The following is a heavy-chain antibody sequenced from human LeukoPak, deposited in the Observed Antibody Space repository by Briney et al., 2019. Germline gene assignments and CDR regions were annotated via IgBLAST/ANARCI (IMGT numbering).Heavy chain of an antibody. J-gene: IGHJ4*02. CDR2: ISAYNGNT. CDR1: GYTFTSYG. CDR3: ARGMGLYNWNDSGFDY. D-gene: IGHD1-1*01. V-gene: IGHV1-18*01. Sequence: GASVKVSCKASGYTFTSYGISWVRQAPRHEVECMGWISAYNGNTNYAQKLQGRVTMTTDTSTSTAYMELRSLRSDDTAVYHCARGMGLYNWNDSGFDYWGQGTLVTVSS.